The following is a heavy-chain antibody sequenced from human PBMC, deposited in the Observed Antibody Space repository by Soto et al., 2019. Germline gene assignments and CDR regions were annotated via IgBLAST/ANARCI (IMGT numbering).Heavy chain of an antibody. D-gene: IGHD1-7*01. Sequence: QVKLVQSGAEVKKPGASVSVSCKASGYTFTHYYIHWVRRAPGQGLEWMGLINPKTGDTNFAQKFRDRVTMTRDTSTNTANMKLSSLRSDDTAVYYCARVPGHKNSRGDYWGQGTPVTVSS. CDR2: INPKTGDT. J-gene: IGHJ4*02. CDR1: GYTFTHYY. V-gene: IGHV1-2*02. CDR3: ARVPGHKNSRGDY.